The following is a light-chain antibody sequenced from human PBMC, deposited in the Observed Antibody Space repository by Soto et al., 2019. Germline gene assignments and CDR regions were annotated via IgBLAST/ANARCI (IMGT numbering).Light chain of an antibody. J-gene: IGLJ1*01. CDR3: SSYTSSSTLLYV. Sequence: QSALTQSPSASGSPGQSVTISCTGTSSDVGGYNYVSWYQQHPGKAPKLMIYEVNKRPSGVPDRFSGSKSGNTASLTVSGLQAEDEADYYCSSYTSSSTLLYVFGTGTKLTVL. CDR1: SSDVGGYNY. V-gene: IGLV2-8*01. CDR2: EVN.